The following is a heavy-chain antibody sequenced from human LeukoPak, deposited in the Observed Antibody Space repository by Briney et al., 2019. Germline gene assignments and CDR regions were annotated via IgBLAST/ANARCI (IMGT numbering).Heavy chain of an antibody. Sequence: GESLKISCKGSGYSFTSYYMHWVGQAPGQGLEWMGIINPSGGSTSYAQKFQGRVTMTRDTSTSTVYMELSSLRSEDTAVYYCAREPRGYSYGYDYWGQGTLVTVSS. CDR3: AREPRGYSYGYDY. CDR1: GYSFTSYY. CDR2: INPSGGST. V-gene: IGHV1-46*01. J-gene: IGHJ4*02. D-gene: IGHD5-18*01.